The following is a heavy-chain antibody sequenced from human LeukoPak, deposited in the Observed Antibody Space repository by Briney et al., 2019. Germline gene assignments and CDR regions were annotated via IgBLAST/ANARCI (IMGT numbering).Heavy chain of an antibody. D-gene: IGHD6-13*01. J-gene: IGHJ4*02. CDR1: GFTFSSYW. CDR3: ASWSAGSDSLDY. CDR2: IKQDGSEK. Sequence: GGSLRLSCAASGFTFSSYWMSWVRQAPGKGLEWVANIKQDGSEKYYVDSVKGRFTISRDNAKNSLYLQMSSLRAEDTAVYYCASWSAGSDSLDYWGQGTLVTVSS. V-gene: IGHV3-7*01.